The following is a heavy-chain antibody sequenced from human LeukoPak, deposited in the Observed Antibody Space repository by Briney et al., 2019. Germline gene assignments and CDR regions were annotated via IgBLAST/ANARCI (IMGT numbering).Heavy chain of an antibody. CDR2: ISESGGST. CDR1: GFTFSTSA. Sequence: GGSLRLSCAASGFTFSTSAMSWVRQTPGKGLEWVSGISESGGSTYYADSVKGRFTSSRDNSKNTLYLQMNNLRAEDTAAYYCAKGSFWGQGTLVTVSS. D-gene: IGHD3-10*01. CDR3: AKGSF. V-gene: IGHV3-23*01. J-gene: IGHJ4*02.